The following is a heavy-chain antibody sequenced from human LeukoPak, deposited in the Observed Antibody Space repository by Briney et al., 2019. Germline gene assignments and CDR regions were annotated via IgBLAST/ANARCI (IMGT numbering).Heavy chain of an antibody. CDR2: ISSSGSTI. D-gene: IGHD2-15*01. CDR3: ASCSGGSCYWFDY. V-gene: IGHV3-11*01. CDR1: GFTFSDYY. Sequence: GGSLRLSCAASGFTFSDYYMSWIRQAPGKGLEWVSYISSSGSTIYYADSVKGRFTISRDNAKNSLYLQMNSLRAEDTAAYYCASCSGGSCYWFDYWGQGTLVTVSS. J-gene: IGHJ4*02.